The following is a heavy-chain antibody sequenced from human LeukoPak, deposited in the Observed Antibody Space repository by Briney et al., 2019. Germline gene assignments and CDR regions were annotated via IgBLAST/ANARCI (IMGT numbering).Heavy chain of an antibody. Sequence: ASVKVSCKASGYTFTGYYMHWVRQAPGQGLEWMGWINPNSGGTNYAQKFQGRVTMTMDTSISTAYMELSRLRSDDTAVYYCARVPGGSGRYYYYYGMDVWGQGTTVTVSS. V-gene: IGHV1-2*02. CDR2: INPNSGGT. CDR1: GYTFTGYY. CDR3: ARVPGGSGRYYYYYGMDV. D-gene: IGHD6-19*01. J-gene: IGHJ6*02.